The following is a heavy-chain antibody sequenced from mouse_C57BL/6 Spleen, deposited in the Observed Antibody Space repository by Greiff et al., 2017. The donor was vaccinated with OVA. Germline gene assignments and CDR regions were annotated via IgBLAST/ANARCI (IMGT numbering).Heavy chain of an antibody. CDR1: GFTFSDYY. CDR2: INYDGSST. CDR3: ARDGGIYYSLWYFDV. V-gene: IGHV5-16*01. D-gene: IGHD2-12*01. J-gene: IGHJ1*03. Sequence: EVQVVESEGGLVQPGSSMKLSCTASGFTFSDYYMAWVRQVPEKGLEWVANINYDGSSTYYLDSLKSRFIISRDNAKNILYLQMSSLKSEDTATYYCARDGGIYYSLWYFDVWGTGTTVTVSS.